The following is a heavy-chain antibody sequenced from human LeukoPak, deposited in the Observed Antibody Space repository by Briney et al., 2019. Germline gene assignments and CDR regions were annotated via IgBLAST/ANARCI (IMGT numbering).Heavy chain of an antibody. J-gene: IGHJ5*02. V-gene: IGHV1-18*01. CDR1: GYIFTNYG. CDR2: ISTNKGNT. CDR3: VRDIQWRFDP. D-gene: IGHD2-8*01. Sequence: ASVKVSCKASGYIFTNYGISWVRQAPGQGLEWMGWISTNKGNTNYAQRLQGRVTMTTATSTTTAYMELRSLRSDDTAIYYCVRDIQWRFDPWGQGTLVTVSS.